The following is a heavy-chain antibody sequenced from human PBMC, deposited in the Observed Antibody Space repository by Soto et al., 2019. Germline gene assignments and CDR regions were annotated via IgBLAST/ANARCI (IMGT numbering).Heavy chain of an antibody. CDR1: GFTFSSYS. CDR3: ARDREGGFDY. J-gene: IGHJ4*02. V-gene: IGHV3-21*01. D-gene: IGHD1-26*01. CDR2: ISSSSSYI. Sequence: EVQLVESGGGLVKPGGSLRLSCAASGFTFSSYSMNWVRQAPGKGLEWVSSISSSSSYIYYADSVKGRFTISRDNAKNSLYLKMNSRRAEDNDVYYCARDREGGFDYWGQGTLVTVSS.